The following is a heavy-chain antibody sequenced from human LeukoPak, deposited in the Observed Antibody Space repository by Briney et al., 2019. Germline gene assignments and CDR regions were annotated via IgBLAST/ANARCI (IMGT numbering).Heavy chain of an antibody. CDR1: GGSFSGYY. Sequence: ETSETLSLTCAVYGGSFSGYYWSWIRQPPGKGLEWIGEINHSRSTNYNPSLKSRVTISVDTSKNQFSLKLSSVTAADTAVYYCARVDTYCGGDCYEYYYGMDVWGQGTTVTVSS. J-gene: IGHJ6*02. D-gene: IGHD2-21*02. CDR3: ARVDTYCGGDCYEYYYGMDV. V-gene: IGHV4-34*01. CDR2: INHSRST.